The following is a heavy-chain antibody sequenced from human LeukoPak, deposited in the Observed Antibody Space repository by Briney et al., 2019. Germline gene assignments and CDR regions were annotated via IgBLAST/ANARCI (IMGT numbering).Heavy chain of an antibody. V-gene: IGHV4-59*01. D-gene: IGHD6-13*01. CDR2: IYYSGST. CDR1: GGSISSYY. Sequence: TSETLSLTCTVSGGSISSYYWSWIRQPPGKGLEWIGYIYYSGSTNYNPSLKSRVTISVDTSKNQFALKLSSVKAAKTAVNYSARGYSISWYPGANAFDIWGQGTMVTVSS. J-gene: IGHJ3*02. CDR3: ARGYSISWYPGANAFDI.